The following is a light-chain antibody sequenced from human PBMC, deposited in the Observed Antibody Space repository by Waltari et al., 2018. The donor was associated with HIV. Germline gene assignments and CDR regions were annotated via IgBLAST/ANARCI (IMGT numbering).Light chain of an antibody. V-gene: IGLV1-44*01. J-gene: IGLJ2*01. Sequence: QSVLTQPPSVSGTPGQRVTISCSGGSSNIGDNAVSWYQQFPGTAPKLLIYSNNQRPSGVPVLFSGSKSGTSASLAISGLQSEDEADYYCATLDDSLNGPVFGGGTKVTVL. CDR1: SSNIGDNA. CDR3: ATLDDSLNGPV. CDR2: SNN.